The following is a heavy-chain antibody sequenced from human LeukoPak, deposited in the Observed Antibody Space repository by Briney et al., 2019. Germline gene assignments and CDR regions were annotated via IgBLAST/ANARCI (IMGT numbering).Heavy chain of an antibody. Sequence: ASVKVSCKASGGTFSSYAISWVRQATGQGLEWMGWMNPNSGETNYAQKFQGRVTMTRDTSINTAYMELSNLRFDDMAVYYCARDLGIRPLNYWGQGTLVTVSS. V-gene: IGHV1-8*02. CDR3: ARDLGIRPLNY. J-gene: IGHJ4*02. CDR1: GGTFSSYA. D-gene: IGHD7-27*01. CDR2: MNPNSGET.